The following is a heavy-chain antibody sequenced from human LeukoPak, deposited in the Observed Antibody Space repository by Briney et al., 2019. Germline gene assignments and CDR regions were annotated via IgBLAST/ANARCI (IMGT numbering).Heavy chain of an antibody. CDR3: ARGGVYSGSYEVY. CDR2: ISSGGSTI. Sequence: GGSLRLSCAASGFTLSDYYMSWVRQAPGKGLEWVSYISSGGSTIYYAGSVKGRFTISRDNAKNSLYLQMNGLRAEDTAVYYCARGGVYSGSYEVYWGQGTLVTVSS. V-gene: IGHV3-11*04. J-gene: IGHJ4*02. CDR1: GFTLSDYY. D-gene: IGHD1-26*01.